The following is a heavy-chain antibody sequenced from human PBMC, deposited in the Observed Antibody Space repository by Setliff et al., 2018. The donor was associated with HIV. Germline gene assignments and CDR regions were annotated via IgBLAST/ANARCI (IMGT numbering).Heavy chain of an antibody. Sequence: ASVKVSCKASGYTFTGYYMHWVRQAPGQGLEWMGRINPNSGGTNYAEKFQGRVTMTRDTSISTAYMELSRLRSDDTAVYYCASGRSPLGTGMVGGPLFDYWGQGTLVTVSS. V-gene: IGHV1-2*06. CDR1: GYTFTGYY. CDR2: INPNSGGT. J-gene: IGHJ4*02. CDR3: ASGRSPLGTGMVGGPLFDY. D-gene: IGHD3-10*01.